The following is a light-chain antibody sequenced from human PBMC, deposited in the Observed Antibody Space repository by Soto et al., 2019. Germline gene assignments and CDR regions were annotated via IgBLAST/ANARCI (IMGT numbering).Light chain of an antibody. CDR1: QSISSW. V-gene: IGKV1-5*03. Sequence: DIQLTQSPSTLSASVGDRVPIPCRASQSISSWLAWYQQKPGKAPKLLIYKASSLESGVPSRFSGSGSGTEFTLTISSLQPDDFATYYCQQYNSYPLTFGGGTKVDIK. CDR3: QQYNSYPLT. J-gene: IGKJ4*01. CDR2: KAS.